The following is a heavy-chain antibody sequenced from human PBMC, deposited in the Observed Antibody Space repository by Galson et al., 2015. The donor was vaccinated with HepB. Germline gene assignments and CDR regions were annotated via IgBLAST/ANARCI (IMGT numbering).Heavy chain of an antibody. Sequence: TLSLTCTVSGDSVSSGSHYWSWIRQSPGKGLEWIGFLYYSGITNYNPSLKSRVTMSVDTPKNQFSLKLSSVTAADTAVYYCAATAHSNSRDVLHNYGMDVWGHGTTVTVS. CDR3: AATAHSNSRDVLHNYGMDV. CDR1: GDSVSSGSHY. V-gene: IGHV4-61*01. J-gene: IGHJ6*02. D-gene: IGHD6-13*01. CDR2: LYYSGIT.